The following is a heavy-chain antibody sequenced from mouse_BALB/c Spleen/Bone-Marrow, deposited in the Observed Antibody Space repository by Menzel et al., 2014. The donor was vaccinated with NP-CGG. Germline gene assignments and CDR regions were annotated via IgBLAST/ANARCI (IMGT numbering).Heavy chain of an antibody. CDR3: ARGLWGNYYFDY. CDR2: IYPYNGVT. J-gene: IGHJ2*01. CDR1: GYTFTDYN. Sequence: DVQLQESGPELVKPGASVKMSCKASGYTFTDYNIHWVKQSHGKSLEWIGYIYPYNGVTGYNQKFKTKATLTVDNSSITAYMELRSLTSEDSAVYYCARGLWGNYYFDYWGQGTTLTVSS. V-gene: IGHV1S29*02. D-gene: IGHD2-1*01.